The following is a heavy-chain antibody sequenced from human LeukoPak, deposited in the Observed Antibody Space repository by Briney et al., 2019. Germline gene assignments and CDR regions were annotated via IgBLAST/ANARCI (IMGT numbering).Heavy chain of an antibody. D-gene: IGHD6-19*01. CDR2: GDYSGGT. CDR3: AGERGEEYSSGWYKTNYFYN. V-gene: IGHV4-4*02. CDR1: GGSISSSNW. J-gene: IGHJ4*02. Sequence: PSETLSLTCAVSGGSISSSNWWSWVRQPPGKGLEWIASGDYSGGTYYNPSLESRVAISADMSKNQISLKLTSVTGADTAVYYCAGERGEEYSSGWYKTNYFYNWGQGIRVTVSS.